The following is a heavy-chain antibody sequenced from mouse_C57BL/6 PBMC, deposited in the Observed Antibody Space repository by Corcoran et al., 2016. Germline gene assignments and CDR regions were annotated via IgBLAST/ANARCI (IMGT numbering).Heavy chain of an antibody. V-gene: IGHV3-6*01. Sequence: DVQLQESGPGLVKPSQSLSLTCSVTGYSITSGYYWNWIRQFPGNKLEWMGYISYDGSNNYNPSLKNRISITRDTSKNQFFLKLNSVTTEDTATYYCAAKDLAWFAYWGQGTLVTVSA. CDR2: ISYDGSN. J-gene: IGHJ3*01. CDR1: GYSITSGYY. CDR3: AAKDLAWFAY.